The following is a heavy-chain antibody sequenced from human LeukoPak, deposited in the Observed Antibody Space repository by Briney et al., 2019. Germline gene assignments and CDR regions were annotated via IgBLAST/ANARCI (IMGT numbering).Heavy chain of an antibody. D-gene: IGHD2-2*01. CDR1: GYSFTSYW. Sequence: PGESLKISCQGSGYSFTSYWIGWVRQMPGKGLEWMGIIYPGDSDTRYSPSFQGQVTISADKSISTAYLQWSSLKASDTAMYYCARLSSNVPNCSSTSCYAVLYYYGMDVWGQGTTVTVSS. CDR3: ARLSSNVPNCSSTSCYAVLYYYGMDV. J-gene: IGHJ6*02. CDR2: IYPGDSDT. V-gene: IGHV5-51*01.